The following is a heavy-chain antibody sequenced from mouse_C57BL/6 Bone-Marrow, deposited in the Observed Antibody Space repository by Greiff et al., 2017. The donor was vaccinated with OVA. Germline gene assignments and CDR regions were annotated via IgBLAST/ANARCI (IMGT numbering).Heavy chain of an antibody. J-gene: IGHJ4*01. Sequence: VQLQQSGAELMKPGASVKLSCKATGYTFTGYWIEWVKQRPGHGLEWIGEILPGSGSTNYNEKFKGKATFTADTSSNTAYMQLSSLTTEDSAIYYCARLTGTNYYAMDYWGQGTSVTVSS. CDR1: GYTFTGYW. CDR2: ILPGSGST. V-gene: IGHV1-9*01. CDR3: ARLTGTNYYAMDY. D-gene: IGHD4-1*01.